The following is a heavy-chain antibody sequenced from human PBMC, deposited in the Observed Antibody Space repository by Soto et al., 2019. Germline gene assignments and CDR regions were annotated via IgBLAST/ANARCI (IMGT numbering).Heavy chain of an antibody. CDR2: INPSGGST. CDR1: GYTFTSYY. CDR3: ARVGGYSYGGVDY. V-gene: IGHV1-46*01. D-gene: IGHD5-18*01. Sequence: QVQLVQSGAEVKKPGASVKVSCKASGYTFTSYYMHWVRQAPGQGLEWMGIINPSGGSTTYAQKFRGSVTMTRDTATSTVYMELSSLRSEDTAVYYCARVGGYSYGGVDYWGQGTLVTVSS. J-gene: IGHJ4*02.